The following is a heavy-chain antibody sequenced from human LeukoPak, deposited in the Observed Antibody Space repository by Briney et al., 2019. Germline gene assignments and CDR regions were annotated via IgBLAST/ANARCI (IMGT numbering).Heavy chain of an antibody. CDR2: INPNSGAT. CDR1: GYTFTGYY. CDR3: ARGGVVGLDALDI. D-gene: IGHD2-15*01. J-gene: IGHJ3*02. V-gene: IGHV1-2*07. Sequence: ASVKVSCKASGYTFTGYYMHWVRQAPGQGLEWMGWINPNSGATNYAHKFQGGVTMTRDTSISTAYMELSRLTSDDTAVYFCARGGVVGLDALDIWGQGTMLTVSS.